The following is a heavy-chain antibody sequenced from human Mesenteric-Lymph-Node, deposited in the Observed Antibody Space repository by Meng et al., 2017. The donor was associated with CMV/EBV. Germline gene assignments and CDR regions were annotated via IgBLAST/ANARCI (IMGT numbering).Heavy chain of an antibody. Sequence: GESLKISCAASGFTFSNAWMSWVRQAPGKGLEWVGRIKSKTDGGTTDYAAPVKGRFTIPRDDSKNTLYLQMNSLKTEDTAVYYCTTSITTVRDYWGQGTLVTVSS. CDR3: TTSITTVRDY. D-gene: IGHD4-17*01. V-gene: IGHV3-15*01. CDR2: IKSKTDGGTT. CDR1: GFTFSNAW. J-gene: IGHJ4*02.